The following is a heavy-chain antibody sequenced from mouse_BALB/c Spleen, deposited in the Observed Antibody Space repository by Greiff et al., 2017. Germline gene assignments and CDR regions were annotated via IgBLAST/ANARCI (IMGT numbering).Heavy chain of an antibody. Sequence: VQLKESGPGLVKPSQSLSLTCSVTGYSITSGYYWNWIRQFPGNKLEWMGYISYDGSNNYNPSLKNRISITRDTSTNQFFLKLNSVTTEDTATYYCASYYGSSYDYWGQGTTLTVSS. CDR1: GYSITSGYY. D-gene: IGHD1-1*01. CDR2: ISYDGSN. V-gene: IGHV3-6*02. J-gene: IGHJ2*01. CDR3: ASYYGSSYDY.